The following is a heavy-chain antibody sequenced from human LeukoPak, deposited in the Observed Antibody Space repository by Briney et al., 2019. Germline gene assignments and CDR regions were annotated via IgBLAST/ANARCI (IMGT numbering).Heavy chain of an antibody. V-gene: IGHV3-23*01. D-gene: IGHD1-26*01. J-gene: IGHJ4*02. Sequence: PGGSLRLSCAASGFTFSNYAMSWVRQAPGKGLEWVAIISGGGADTYYADAVKGRFTISRDNSRNTLFLQMHSLRAEDTAVYYCANEFSGTYRYFDYWGQGTLVTVSS. CDR2: ISGGGADT. CDR1: GFTFSNYA. CDR3: ANEFSGTYRYFDY.